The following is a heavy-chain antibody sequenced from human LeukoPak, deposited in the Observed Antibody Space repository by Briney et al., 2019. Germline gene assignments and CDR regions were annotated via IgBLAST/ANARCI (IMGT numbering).Heavy chain of an antibody. CDR1: GGSISSGGYS. V-gene: IGHV4-30-2*01. D-gene: IGHD2-15*01. CDR3: ARGAPESSGGSCYDY. Sequence: SQALSLTCAVSGGSISSGGYSWSWIRQPPGKGLEWIGYIYHSGSTYYNPSLKSRVTISVDRSKNQFSLKLSSVTAADTAVYYCARGAPESSGGSCYDYWGQGTLVTVSS. J-gene: IGHJ4*02. CDR2: IYHSGST.